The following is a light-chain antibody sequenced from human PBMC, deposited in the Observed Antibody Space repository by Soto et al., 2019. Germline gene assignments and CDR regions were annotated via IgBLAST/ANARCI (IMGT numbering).Light chain of an antibody. Sequence: SGLAPRAAGAWSPGQSITLSCPGTSSDVGGYNYVSWYQQHPGKAPKLMIYDVSNRPSGVSNRFSGSKSGNTASLTISGLQAEDEADYYCSSYTSSSTYVFGTGTKVTVL. CDR1: SSDVGGYNY. CDR2: DVS. J-gene: IGLJ1*01. CDR3: SSYTSSSTYV. V-gene: IGLV2-14*01.